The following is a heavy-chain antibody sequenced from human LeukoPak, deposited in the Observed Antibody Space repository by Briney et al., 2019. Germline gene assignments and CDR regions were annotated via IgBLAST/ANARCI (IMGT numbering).Heavy chain of an antibody. V-gene: IGHV1-69*05. D-gene: IGHD6-13*01. J-gene: IGHJ5*02. CDR3: AREQQLGSWYNWFDP. CDR2: IIPIFGTA. CDR1: GGTFSSYA. Sequence: ASVKVSCKASGGTFSSYAISWVRQAPGQGLEWMGGIIPIFGTANYAQKFQGRVTMTTETSTNTAYMDLRSLTSADTAVYYCAREQQLGSWYNWFDPWGQGTLVTVSS.